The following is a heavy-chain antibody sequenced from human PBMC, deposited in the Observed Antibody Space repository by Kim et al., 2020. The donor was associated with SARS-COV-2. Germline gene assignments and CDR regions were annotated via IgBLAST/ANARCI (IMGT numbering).Heavy chain of an antibody. Sequence: GGSLRLSCTASGFSFSTYAMNWVRQPPGKGLEWVAIITASGGRACHVDSVKGRFSFSRDNSKNTVYLQMNGLRVEDTAVYYCAKDPPSDSEARSGTFDSWGRGGLVAVSS. CDR1: GFSFSTYA. V-gene: IGHV3-23*01. J-gene: IGHJ4*02. D-gene: IGHD3-22*01. CDR3: AKDPPSDSEARSGTFDS. CDR2: ITASGGRA.